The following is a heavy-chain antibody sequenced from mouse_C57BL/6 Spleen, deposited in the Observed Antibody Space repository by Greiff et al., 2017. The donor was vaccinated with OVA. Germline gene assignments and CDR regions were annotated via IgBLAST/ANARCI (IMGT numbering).Heavy chain of an antibody. CDR1: GFTFSSYA. D-gene: IGHD1-1*01. CDR2: ISDGGSYT. Sequence: DVKLVESGGGLVKPGGSLKLSCAASGFTFSSYAMSWVRQTPEKRLEWVATISDGGSYTYYPDNVKGRFPISRDNAKNNLYLQMSHLKSEDTAMYYCAREDYGSSAWFAYWGQGTLVTVSA. CDR3: AREDYGSSAWFAY. J-gene: IGHJ3*01. V-gene: IGHV5-4*01.